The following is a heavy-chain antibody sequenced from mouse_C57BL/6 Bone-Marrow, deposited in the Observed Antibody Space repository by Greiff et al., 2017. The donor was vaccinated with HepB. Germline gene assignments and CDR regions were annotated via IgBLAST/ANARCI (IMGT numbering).Heavy chain of an antibody. CDR1: GFNIKNTY. Sequence: VQLQQSVAELVRPGASVKLSCTASGFNIKNTYMRWVKQRPEQGLEWIGRIDPANGNTKYAPKFQGKATITADTSSNTAYLQLSSLTSEDTAIYYCARWGVTTVVADFDVWGTGTTVTVSS. CDR2: IDPANGNT. D-gene: IGHD1-1*01. CDR3: ARWGVTTVVADFDV. J-gene: IGHJ1*03. V-gene: IGHV14-3*01.